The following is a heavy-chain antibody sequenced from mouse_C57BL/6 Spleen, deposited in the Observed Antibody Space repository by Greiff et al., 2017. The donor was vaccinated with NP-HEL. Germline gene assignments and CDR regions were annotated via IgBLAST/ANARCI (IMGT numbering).Heavy chain of an antibody. J-gene: IGHJ4*01. V-gene: IGHV5-12*01. D-gene: IGHD1-1*01. Sequence: EVHLVESGGGLVQPGGSLKLSCAASGFTFSDYYMYWVRQTPEKRLEWVAYISNGGGSTYYPDTVKGRFTISRDNAKNTLYLQMSRLKSEDTAMYYCARHYYYGSSPAMDYWGQGTSVTVSS. CDR1: GFTFSDYY. CDR3: ARHYYYGSSPAMDY. CDR2: ISNGGGST.